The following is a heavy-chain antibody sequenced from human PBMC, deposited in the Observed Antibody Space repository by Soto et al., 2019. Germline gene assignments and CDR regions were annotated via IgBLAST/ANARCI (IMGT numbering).Heavy chain of an antibody. CDR1: GFTFSDYY. CDR2: ISSGGSAI. J-gene: IGHJ6*03. V-gene: IGHV3-11*01. CDR3: ARRGYCSGGSCYIRMDV. D-gene: IGHD2-15*01. Sequence: QVQLVESGGGLVKPGGSLRLSCAASGFTFSDYYMTWIRQAPGKGLEWVSYISSGGSAIYYADSVKGRFTFSRDNAKYSLYLQMNSLRGEDTAVYYCARRGYCSGGSCYIRMDVWGKGTTVTVSS.